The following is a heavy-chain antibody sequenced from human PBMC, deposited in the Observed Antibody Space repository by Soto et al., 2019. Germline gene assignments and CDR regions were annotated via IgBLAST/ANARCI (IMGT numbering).Heavy chain of an antibody. CDR3: AKRSPYSSGWYSPIFDY. Sequence: PSETLSLTCAVSGGSISSSNWWSWVRQPPGKGLEWIGEIYHSGSTNYNPSLKSRVTISVDKSKNQFSLKLSSVTAADTAVYYCAKRSPYSSGWYSPIFDYWGQGALVTVSS. D-gene: IGHD6-13*01. J-gene: IGHJ4*02. CDR2: IYHSGST. V-gene: IGHV4-4*02. CDR1: GGSISSSNW.